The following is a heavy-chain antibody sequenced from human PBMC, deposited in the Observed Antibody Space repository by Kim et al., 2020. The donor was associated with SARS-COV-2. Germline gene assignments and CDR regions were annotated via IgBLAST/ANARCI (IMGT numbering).Heavy chain of an antibody. CDR3: AKDLRTLPHVLMVYHWFDP. J-gene: IGHJ5*02. Sequence: GGSLRLSCAASGFTFSSYAMSWVRQAPGKGLEWVSAISGSGGSTYYADSVKGRFTISRDNSKNTLYLQMNSLRAEDTAVYYCAKDLRTLPHVLMVYHWFDPWGQGTLVTVSS. CDR1: GFTFSSYA. V-gene: IGHV3-23*01. D-gene: IGHD2-8*01. CDR2: ISGSGGST.